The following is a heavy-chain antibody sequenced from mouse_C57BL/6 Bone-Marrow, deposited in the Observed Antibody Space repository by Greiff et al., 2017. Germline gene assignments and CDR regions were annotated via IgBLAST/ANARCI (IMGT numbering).Heavy chain of an antibody. Sequence: QVQLQQSGAELARPGASVKLSCKASGYTFTSYGISWVKQRTGQGLEWIGEIYPRSGNTYYNEKFKGKATLTADKSSSTAYMELLSLTSEDSAVYFCARGGYPWFAYWGQGTLVTVSA. V-gene: IGHV1-81*01. CDR2: IYPRSGNT. CDR1: GYTFTSYG. J-gene: IGHJ3*01. CDR3: ARGGYPWFAY. D-gene: IGHD2-2*01.